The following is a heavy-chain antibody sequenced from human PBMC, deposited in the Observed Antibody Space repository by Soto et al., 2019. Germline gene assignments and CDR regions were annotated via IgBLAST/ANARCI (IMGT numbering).Heavy chain of an antibody. Sequence: GGSLRLSCAASGFTFSSYGMHWVRQAPGKGLEWVAVISYDGSNKYYADSVKGRFTISRDNSKNTLYLQMNSLRAEDTAVYYCAKDHWVVVTATVDYWGQGTLVTVSS. J-gene: IGHJ4*02. D-gene: IGHD2-21*02. CDR1: GFTFSSYG. CDR2: ISYDGSNK. V-gene: IGHV3-30*18. CDR3: AKDHWVVVTATVDY.